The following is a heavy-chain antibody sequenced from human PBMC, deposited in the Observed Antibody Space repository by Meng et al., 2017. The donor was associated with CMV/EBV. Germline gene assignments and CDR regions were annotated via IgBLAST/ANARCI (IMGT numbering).Heavy chain of an antibody. CDR3: ARGDGSSHLDFDY. CDR1: EGTFSSYA. Sequence: SVKVSCKASEGTFSSYAISRVRQAPGQGLEWMGGIIPILGIANYAQKFQGRVTITADKSTSTAYMELSSLRSEDTAVYYCARGDGSSHLDFDYWGQGTLVTVSS. V-gene: IGHV1-69*10. D-gene: IGHD6-6*01. CDR2: IIPILGIA. J-gene: IGHJ4*02.